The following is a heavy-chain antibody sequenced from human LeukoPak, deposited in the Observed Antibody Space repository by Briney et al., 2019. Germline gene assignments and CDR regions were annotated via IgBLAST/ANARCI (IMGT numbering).Heavy chain of an antibody. J-gene: IGHJ4*02. CDR2: ISSSSSTI. D-gene: IGHD3-22*01. CDR1: GFTFSSYS. V-gene: IGHV3-48*04. Sequence: GGSLRLSCAASGFTFSSYSMNWVRQAPGKGLEWVSYISSSSSTIYYADSVKGRFTISRGNAKNSLCLQMNSLRAEDTAVYYCARLGPWGGGTMIVVAISSYFDYWGQGTLVTVSS. CDR3: ARLGPWGGGTMIVVAISSYFDY.